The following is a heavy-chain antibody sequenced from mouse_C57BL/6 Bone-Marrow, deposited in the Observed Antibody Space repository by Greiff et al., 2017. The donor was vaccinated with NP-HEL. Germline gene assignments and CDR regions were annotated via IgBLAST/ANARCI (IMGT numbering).Heavy chain of an antibody. Sequence: QVQLQHPGAELVKPGASVKLSCKASGYTFTSYWMHWVKQRPGQGLEWIGMIHPNSGSTNYNEKFKSKATLTVDKSSSTAYMQLSSLTSEDSAVYYCARSVYYGNCGFAYWGQGTLVTVSA. D-gene: IGHD2-1*01. CDR2: IHPNSGST. J-gene: IGHJ3*01. CDR1: GYTFTSYW. V-gene: IGHV1-64*01. CDR3: ARSVYYGNCGFAY.